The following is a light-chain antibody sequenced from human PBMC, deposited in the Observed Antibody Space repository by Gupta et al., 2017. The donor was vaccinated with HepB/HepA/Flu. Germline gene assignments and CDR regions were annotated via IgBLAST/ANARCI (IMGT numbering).Light chain of an antibody. Sequence: QSALTQPASVSGSPGQSLTISCTGTSSDVGSYNLVSWYQQHPGKAPKLMIYEVSKRPAGVSNRFSGSKSGNTASLTISGLQAEDEADYYCCSYAGSYTVVFGGGTKLTVL. CDR1: SSDVGSYNL. V-gene: IGLV2-23*02. J-gene: IGLJ3*02. CDR3: CSYAGSYTVV. CDR2: EVS.